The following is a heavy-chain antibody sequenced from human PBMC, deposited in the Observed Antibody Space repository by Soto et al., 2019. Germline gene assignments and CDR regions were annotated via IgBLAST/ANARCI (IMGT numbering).Heavy chain of an antibody. Sequence: GGSLRLSCAASGFTFSSYWMSWVRQAPGKGLEWVANIKQDGSEKYYVDSVKGRFTISRDNAKNSLYLQMNSLRAEDTAVYYCARVGDYDFWSGSPYYFDYWGQGTLVTVSS. J-gene: IGHJ4*02. V-gene: IGHV3-7*01. CDR3: ARVGDYDFWSGSPYYFDY. CDR1: GFTFSSYW. D-gene: IGHD3-3*01. CDR2: IKQDGSEK.